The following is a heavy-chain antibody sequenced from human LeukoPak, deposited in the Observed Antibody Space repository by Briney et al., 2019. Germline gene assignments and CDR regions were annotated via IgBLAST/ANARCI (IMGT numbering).Heavy chain of an antibody. J-gene: IGHJ4*02. CDR2: ISYDGSNK. D-gene: IGHD3-10*01. Sequence: GGSLRLSRAASGFTFSSYAMHWVRQAPGKGLEWVAVISYDGSNKYYADSVKGRFTISRDNSKNTLYLQMNSLRAEDTAVYYCARDSLGRRTGSYSYWGQGTLVTVSS. V-gene: IGHV3-30-3*01. CDR3: ARDSLGRRTGSYSY. CDR1: GFTFSSYA.